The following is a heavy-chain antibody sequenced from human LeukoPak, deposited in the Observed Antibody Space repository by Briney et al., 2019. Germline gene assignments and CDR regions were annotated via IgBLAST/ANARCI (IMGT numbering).Heavy chain of an antibody. Sequence: GGSLRLSCAASGFTFSGFAMAWVRQIPGKGLEWISGILANGFTQYYADSVRGRFTISRDNSRDTLFLEMSSLRGDDTAIYFCTKDLTYGDGRWEFASWGQGTLVTVA. CDR2: ILANGFTQ. J-gene: IGHJ5*01. CDR3: TKDLTYGDGRWEFAS. CDR1: GFTFSGFA. V-gene: IGHV3-23*01. D-gene: IGHD4-17*01.